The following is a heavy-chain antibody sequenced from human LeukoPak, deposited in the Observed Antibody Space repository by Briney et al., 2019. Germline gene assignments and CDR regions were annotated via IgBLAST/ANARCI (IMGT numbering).Heavy chain of an antibody. CDR2: IWYDGSNK. J-gene: IGHJ3*02. D-gene: IGHD4-17*01. Sequence: PGGSLRLSCAASGFTFSSYGMHWLRQAPGKGLEWVAVIWYDGSNKYYADSVKGRFTISRDNSKNTLYLQMNRLRAEDTAVYYCARGSYGDYLEDAFDIWGQETMVTVSS. CDR1: GFTFSSYG. V-gene: IGHV3-33*01. CDR3: ARGSYGDYLEDAFDI.